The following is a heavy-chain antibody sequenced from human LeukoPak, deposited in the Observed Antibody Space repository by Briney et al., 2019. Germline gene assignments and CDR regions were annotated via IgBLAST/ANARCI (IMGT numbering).Heavy chain of an antibody. J-gene: IGHJ3*02. V-gene: IGHV3-9*03. D-gene: IGHD2-15*01. CDR2: ISWNSGSI. Sequence: TGGSLRLSCAASGFTFDDYAMHWVRQAPGKGLEWVSGISWNSGSIGYADSVKGRFTISRDNAKNSLYLQMNGLRAEDMALYYCAKDKGEEVTSGGAFDIWGQGTMVAVSS. CDR1: GFTFDDYA. CDR3: AKDKGEEVTSGGAFDI.